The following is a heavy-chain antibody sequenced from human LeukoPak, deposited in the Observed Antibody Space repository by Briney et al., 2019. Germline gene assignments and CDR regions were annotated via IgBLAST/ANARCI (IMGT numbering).Heavy chain of an antibody. CDR3: ARGLQDSSGTLDY. J-gene: IGHJ4*02. CDR2: MNPNSGNT. Sequence: ASVKVSCKASRYTFTSYDINWVRQAIGQGLEWMGWMNPNSGNTGYAQKFQGRVTMTRNTSISTAYMELSSQRSEDTAVYYCARGLQDSSGTLDYWGQGTLVTVSS. D-gene: IGHD3-22*01. V-gene: IGHV1-8*01. CDR1: RYTFTSYD.